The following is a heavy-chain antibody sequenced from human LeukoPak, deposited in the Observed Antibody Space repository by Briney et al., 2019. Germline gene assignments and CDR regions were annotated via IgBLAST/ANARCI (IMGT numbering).Heavy chain of an antibody. CDR3: ARVHDQEPNGWFGP. J-gene: IGHJ5*02. CDR1: GYTFSSYD. Sequence: GASVKVPCKASGYTFSSYDINWVRQATGQGLEWMGWMNTNSGNTGFAQKFKGRLTLTRDTSIGTAYMELSSLKPEDTAIYYCARVHDQEPNGWFGPWGQGTQVTVSA. D-gene: IGHD1-26*01. V-gene: IGHV1-8*02. CDR2: MNTNSGNT.